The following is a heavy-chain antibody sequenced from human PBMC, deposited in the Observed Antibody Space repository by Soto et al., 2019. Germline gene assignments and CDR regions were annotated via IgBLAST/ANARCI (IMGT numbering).Heavy chain of an antibody. CDR2: ISSSGSTI. CDR3: ASPRSPTPPANWYFDL. V-gene: IGHV3-11*01. Sequence: QVQLVESGGGLVKPGGSLRLSCAASGFTFSDYYMSWIRQAPGKGLEWVSYISSSGSTIYYADSVKGRFTISRDNAKNSLYLQMNILRAEDTAVYYCASPRSPTPPANWYFDLWGRGTLVTVSS. CDR1: GFTFSDYY. J-gene: IGHJ2*01.